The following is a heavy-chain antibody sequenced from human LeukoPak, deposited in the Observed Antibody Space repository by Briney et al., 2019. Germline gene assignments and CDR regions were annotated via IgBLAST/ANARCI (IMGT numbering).Heavy chain of an antibody. Sequence: PGGSLRLSCAASGFTFGSYAMSWVRQAPGKGLEWVSAITDSGGDTYYADSVKGRFTISRDNSKNTLYLQMNSLRAEDTAVYCCAKGSSPSRPYYFDYWGHGTLVTVSS. J-gene: IGHJ4*01. CDR1: GFTFGSYA. V-gene: IGHV3-23*01. D-gene: IGHD1-26*01. CDR2: ITDSGGDT. CDR3: AKGSSPSRPYYFDY.